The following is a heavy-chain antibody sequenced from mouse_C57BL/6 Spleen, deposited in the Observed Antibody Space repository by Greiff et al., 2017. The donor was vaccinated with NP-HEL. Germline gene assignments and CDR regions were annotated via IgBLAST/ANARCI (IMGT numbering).Heavy chain of an antibody. J-gene: IGHJ4*01. CDR1: GFTFSDYG. CDR3: ARLYYNAMDY. CDR2: ISSGSSTI. V-gene: IGHV5-17*01. D-gene: IGHD2-1*01. Sequence: EVKLVESGGGLVKPGGSLKLSCAASGFTFSDYGMHWVRQAPEKGLEWVAYISSGSSTIYYADTVKGRFTISRDNAKNTLFLQMTSLRSEDTAMYYCARLYYNAMDYWGQGTSVTVSS.